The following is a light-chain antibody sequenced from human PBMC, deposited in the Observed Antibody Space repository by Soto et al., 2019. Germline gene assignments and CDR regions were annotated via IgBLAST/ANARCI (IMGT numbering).Light chain of an antibody. Sequence: QSALTQPASVSGSPGQSITISCTGTSSDVGSYNLVSWYQQHPGKDPKLMIYEVSKRPSGVSNRFSGSKSGNTASLTISGLQAEDEADYYYCSYSGSSTLYVFGTGTKLTVL. CDR3: CSYSGSSTLYV. CDR1: SSDVGSYNL. CDR2: EVS. V-gene: IGLV2-23*02. J-gene: IGLJ1*01.